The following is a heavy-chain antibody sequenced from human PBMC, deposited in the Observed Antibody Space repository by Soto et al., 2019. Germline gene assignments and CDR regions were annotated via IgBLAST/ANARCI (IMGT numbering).Heavy chain of an antibody. CDR3: EVIPADTSFDY. CDR1: GYTFTSYY. CDR2: INPSGGST. J-gene: IGHJ4*02. Sequence: GASVKVSCKASGYTFTSYYMHWVRQAPGQGLEWMGIINPSGGSTTYAQKFQGRVTVTRDTSTSTVYMELSSLRSEDTAVYYCEVIPADTSFDYWGQGTLVTVSS. D-gene: IGHD2-2*01. V-gene: IGHV1-46*01.